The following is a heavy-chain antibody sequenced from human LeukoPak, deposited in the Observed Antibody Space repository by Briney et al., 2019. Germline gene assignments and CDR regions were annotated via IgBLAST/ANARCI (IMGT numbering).Heavy chain of an antibody. Sequence: PGASVKVSCKASGYTFTSYGISWVRQAPGQGLEWMGGIIPIFGTANYAQKFQGRVTITADESTSTAYMELSSLRSEDTAVYYCARDEEGAACGHWGQGTLVTVSS. CDR3: ARDEEGAACGH. J-gene: IGHJ4*02. V-gene: IGHV1-69*13. CDR2: IIPIFGTA. D-gene: IGHD1-26*01. CDR1: GYTFTSYG.